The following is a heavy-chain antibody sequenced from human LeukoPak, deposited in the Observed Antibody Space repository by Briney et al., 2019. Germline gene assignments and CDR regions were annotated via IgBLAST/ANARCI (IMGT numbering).Heavy chain of an antibody. CDR1: GFTFSSYE. CDR2: ISSSGSTI. D-gene: IGHD6-19*01. CDR3: AIAVAGTTPDY. J-gene: IGHJ4*02. V-gene: IGHV3-48*03. Sequence: GGSLRLSCAASGFTFSSYEMNWVRQAPGKGLEWVSYISSSGSTIYYADSVKGRFTISRDNAKNSLYLQMNSLRAEDTAVYYCAIAVAGTTPDYWGQGTLVTVSS.